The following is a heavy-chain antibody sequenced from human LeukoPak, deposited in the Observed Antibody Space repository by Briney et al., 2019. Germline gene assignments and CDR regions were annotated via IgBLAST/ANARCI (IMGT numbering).Heavy chain of an antibody. CDR2: ISSSSSYI. CDR3: ARDPGSGWYDY. V-gene: IGHV3-21*01. Sequence: GGSLRLSCAASGFTFSSYSMNWVRQAPGKGLEWVSSISSSSSYINYADSVKGRFTISRDNAKNSLYLQMNSLRAEDTAVYYCARDPGSGWYDYWGQGTLVTVSS. CDR1: GFTFSSYS. J-gene: IGHJ4*02. D-gene: IGHD6-19*01.